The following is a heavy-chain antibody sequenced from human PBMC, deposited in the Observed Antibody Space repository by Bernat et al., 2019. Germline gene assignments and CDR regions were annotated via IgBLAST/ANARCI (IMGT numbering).Heavy chain of an antibody. V-gene: IGHV3-74*02. J-gene: IGHJ6*02. D-gene: IGHD2-2*01. CDR1: GFTFSSYA. Sequence: EVQLLESGGGLVQPGGSLRLSCAASGFTFSSYAMSWVRQAPGKGLVWVSRINSDGSTTNYADSVKGRFTISRDNAKNTLYLQMNSLRADDSAVYWCSSTGYYYAMDVWGQGTTVTVSS. CDR3: SSTGYYYAMDV. CDR2: INSDGSTT.